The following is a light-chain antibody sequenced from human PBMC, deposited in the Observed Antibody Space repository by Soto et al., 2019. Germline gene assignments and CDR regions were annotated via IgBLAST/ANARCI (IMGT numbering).Light chain of an antibody. CDR1: QSFSSN. J-gene: IGKJ1*01. CDR2: DAS. V-gene: IGKV3D-15*01. CDR3: QHYGSSRT. Sequence: EVLMTQSPATLSVSPGERATLSCRASQSFSSNVAWYQQKPGQAPRLLIYDASTRATGIPDRFSGSGSGTDFSLTISRLESEDFAVYFCQHYGSSRTFGLGTKVDIK.